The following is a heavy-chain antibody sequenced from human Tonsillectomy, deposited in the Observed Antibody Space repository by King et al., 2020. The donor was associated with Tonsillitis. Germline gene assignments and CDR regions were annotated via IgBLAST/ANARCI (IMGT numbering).Heavy chain of an antibody. CDR2: INWNGGST. Sequence: VQLVESGGGVVRPGGSLRLSCAASGFTFGDYGMSWVRQVSGKGLEWVSGINWNGGSTGYADSVKGRFTISRDNAKNCLYLQMNSLRAEDTALYYCARGSRKQLWSQGSSGLYYFDYWGQGTLVTVSS. V-gene: IGHV3-20*04. D-gene: IGHD5-18*01. CDR3: ARGSRKQLWSQGSSGLYYFDY. J-gene: IGHJ4*02. CDR1: GFTFGDYG.